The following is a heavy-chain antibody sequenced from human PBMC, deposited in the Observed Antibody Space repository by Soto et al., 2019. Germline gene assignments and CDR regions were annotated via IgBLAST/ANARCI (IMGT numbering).Heavy chain of an antibody. CDR3: AKDEVQWLPQDY. CDR1: GFTFSSYG. D-gene: IGHD6-19*01. V-gene: IGHV3-30*18. J-gene: IGHJ4*02. Sequence: GGSLRLSCAASGFTFSSYGMHWVRQAPGKGLEWVAVISYDGSNKYYADSVKGRFTISRDNSKNTLYLQMNSLRAEDTAVYYCAKDEVQWLPQDYWGQGTLVTVSS. CDR2: ISYDGSNK.